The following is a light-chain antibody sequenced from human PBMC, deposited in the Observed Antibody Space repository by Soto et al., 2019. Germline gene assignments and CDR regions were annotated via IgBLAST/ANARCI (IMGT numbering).Light chain of an antibody. Sequence: EIVLTQSPGTLSLSPGERATLSCRASQSVSSSYLAWYQQKPGQAPRLLIYDASRRATGIPDRFSGSGSGTDFTLTISRLEPEDFAVYYCQQYGSSITFGQGTKVDI. CDR3: QQYGSSIT. CDR2: DAS. CDR1: QSVSSSY. J-gene: IGKJ1*01. V-gene: IGKV3-20*01.